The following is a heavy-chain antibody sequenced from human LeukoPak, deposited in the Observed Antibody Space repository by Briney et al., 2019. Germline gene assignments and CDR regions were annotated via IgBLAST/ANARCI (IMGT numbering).Heavy chain of an antibody. D-gene: IGHD4-23*01. CDR3: ARPKTDYGGNDYYFDY. V-gene: IGHV4-59*08. J-gene: IGHJ4*02. CDR1: GGSISNYY. Sequence: PSETLSLTCTVSGGSISNYYWSWIRQPPGKGLEWIGYIYYTGSTNYNPSLKSRVTISVDTSKNQFSLRLSSVTAADTAVYYCARPKTDYGGNDYYFDYWGQGTLVTVSS. CDR2: IYYTGST.